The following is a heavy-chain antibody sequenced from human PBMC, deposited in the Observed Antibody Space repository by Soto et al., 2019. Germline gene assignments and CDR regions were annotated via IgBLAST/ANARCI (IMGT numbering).Heavy chain of an antibody. Sequence: SVKVSCKASGFTFTSSAVQWVRQARGQRLEWIGWIVVGSGNTNYAQKFQERVTITRDMSTSTAYMELSSLRSEDTAVYYCARSNAYYYDSSGYYGDAFDIWGQGTMVTVSS. J-gene: IGHJ3*02. CDR1: GFTFTSSA. D-gene: IGHD3-22*01. V-gene: IGHV1-58*01. CDR3: ARSNAYYYDSSGYYGDAFDI. CDR2: IVVGSGNT.